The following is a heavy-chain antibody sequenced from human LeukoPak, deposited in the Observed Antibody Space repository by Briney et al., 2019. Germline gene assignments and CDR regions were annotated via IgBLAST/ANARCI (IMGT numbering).Heavy chain of an antibody. Sequence: SETLSLTCTVSGGSISSGGYYWSWIRQHPGKGLEWIGYIYYSGSTNYNPSLKSRVTISVDTSKNQFSLKLSSVTAADTAVYYCARVWSPSYNWFDPWGQGTLVTVSS. J-gene: IGHJ5*02. D-gene: IGHD3-16*01. V-gene: IGHV4-61*08. CDR3: ARVWSPSYNWFDP. CDR2: IYYSGST. CDR1: GGSISSGGYY.